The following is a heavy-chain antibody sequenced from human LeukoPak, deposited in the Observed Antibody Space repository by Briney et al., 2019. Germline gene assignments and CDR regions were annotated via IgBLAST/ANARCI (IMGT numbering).Heavy chain of an antibody. V-gene: IGHV3-23*01. Sequence: PGGSLRLSCAASGFTFSSYAMSWVRQAPGKGLEWVSAISGSGSRTYYADSVKGRFTISRDNSKNTLYLQMNSLRAEDTAVYYCAKVVGLRYFDWLSIRYFQHWGQGTLVTVSS. CDR1: GFTFSSYA. CDR3: AKVVGLRYFDWLSIRYFQH. CDR2: ISGSGSRT. D-gene: IGHD3-9*01. J-gene: IGHJ1*01.